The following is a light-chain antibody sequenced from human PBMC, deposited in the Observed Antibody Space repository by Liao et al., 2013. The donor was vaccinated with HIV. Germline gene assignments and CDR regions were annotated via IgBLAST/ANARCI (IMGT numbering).Light chain of an antibody. CDR2: SDS. V-gene: IGLV3-21*01. Sequence: SYVLTQPPSVSVAPGKTARITCEGNNIGSKSVHWYQQQPGRAPVLVIYSDSDRPSGIPERFSGSNSGHTATLTLSRVEPGDEADYYCQLWDSSSDHPYVFGTGTQVTVL. J-gene: IGLJ1*01. CDR1: NIGSKS. CDR3: QLWDSSSDHPYV.